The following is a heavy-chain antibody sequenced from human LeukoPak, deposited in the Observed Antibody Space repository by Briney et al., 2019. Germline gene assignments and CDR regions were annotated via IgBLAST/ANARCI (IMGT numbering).Heavy chain of an antibody. CDR2: IIPIFGTA. J-gene: IGHJ4*02. CDR1: GGTFSSYA. CDR3: ARSLRDYYGSGSYSSFDY. D-gene: IGHD3-10*01. V-gene: IGHV1-69*13. Sequence: SVKVSCKASGGTFSSYAISWVRQAPGQGLEWMGGIIPIFGTANYAQKFQGRVTITADESTSTAYMELSSLRSEDTAVYYCARSLRDYYGSGSYSSFDYWGQGTLVTVSS.